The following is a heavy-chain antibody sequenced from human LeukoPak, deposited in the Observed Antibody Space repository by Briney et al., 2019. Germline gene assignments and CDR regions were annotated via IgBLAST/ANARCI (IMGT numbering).Heavy chain of an antibody. CDR1: GFTFSDYY. CDR2: ISSSGSTI. J-gene: IGHJ3*02. CDR3: ARSWGYYDILTGYTRDAFDI. D-gene: IGHD3-9*01. V-gene: IGHV3-11*01. Sequence: GGSLRLSCAASGFTFSDYYMSWIRQAPGKGLEWVSYISSSGSTIYYADSVKGRFTISRDNAKNSLYLQMNSLRAEDTAVYYCARSWGYYDILTGYTRDAFDIWGQGTMVTVSS.